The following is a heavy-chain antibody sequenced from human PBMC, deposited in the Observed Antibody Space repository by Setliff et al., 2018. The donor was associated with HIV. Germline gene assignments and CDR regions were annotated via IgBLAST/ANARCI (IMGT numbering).Heavy chain of an antibody. CDR3: TNWPEGAHDLFDY. V-gene: IGHV3-15*01. CDR1: GFTFSKAW. Sequence: PGGSLRLSCAAAGFTFSKAWMSWFRQTPGKGLEWVGRIKSRTVTETTDVAAPVKGRFIISRDKSKNTAYLQMSSLRDEDTAIYYCTNWPEGAHDLFDYWGQGTLVTVSS. D-gene: IGHD3-16*01. J-gene: IGHJ4*02. CDR2: IKSRTVTETT.